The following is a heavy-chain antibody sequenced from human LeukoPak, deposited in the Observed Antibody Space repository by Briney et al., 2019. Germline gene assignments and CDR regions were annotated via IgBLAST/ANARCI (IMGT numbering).Heavy chain of an antibody. CDR1: GFTFSSYS. CDR3: ARDGYYGSGSYYNFFDY. D-gene: IGHD3-10*01. J-gene: IGHJ4*02. V-gene: IGHV3-21*01. Sequence: GGSLRLSCAASGFTFSSYSMNWVRQAPGKGLEWVSSISSSSYIYYADSVKGRFTISRDNAKNSLYLQMNSLRAEDTAVYYCARDGYYGSGSYYNFFDYWGQGTLVTVSS. CDR2: ISSSSYI.